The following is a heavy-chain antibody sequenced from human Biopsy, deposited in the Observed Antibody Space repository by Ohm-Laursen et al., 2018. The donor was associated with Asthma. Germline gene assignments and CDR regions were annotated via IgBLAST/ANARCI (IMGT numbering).Heavy chain of an antibody. CDR3: ARTFHFWSPYHAEHYQL. D-gene: IGHD3-3*02. Sequence: LRLSCSASGFTFSSYWMSWVRQVPGKGLEWVANIKHDGTEKNHVDSLKGRFTISRDNAKNSLYLQMNSLRAEDTAVYYCARTFHFWSPYHAEHYQLWGQGTLVTVSS. CDR2: IKHDGTEK. CDR1: GFTFSSYW. J-gene: IGHJ1*01. V-gene: IGHV3-7*01.